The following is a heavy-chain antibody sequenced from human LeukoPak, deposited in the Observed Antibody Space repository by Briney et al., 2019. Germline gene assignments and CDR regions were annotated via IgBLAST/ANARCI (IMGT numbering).Heavy chain of an antibody. J-gene: IGHJ4*02. V-gene: IGHV4-59*08. CDR3: AKHLVATTPFFDY. CDR2: IHYSGST. Sequence: SGTLSLTCTVSGDSVSRYYWSWIRQPPGKGLEWIAFIHYSGSTNYNPSLKSRVSISIDTSRNQFSLRLSSVTAADTAVYYCAKHLVATTPFFDYWGQGTLVTVSS. CDR1: GDSVSRYY. D-gene: IGHD5-12*01.